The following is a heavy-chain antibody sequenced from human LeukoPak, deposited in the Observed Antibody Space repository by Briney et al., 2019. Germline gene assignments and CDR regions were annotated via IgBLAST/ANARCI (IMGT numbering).Heavy chain of an antibody. CDR2: ISAYNGDT. D-gene: IGHD6-19*01. CDR1: GYTFTSYG. V-gene: IGHV1-18*01. J-gene: IGHJ4*02. Sequence: ASVKVSCKASGYTFTSYGISWVRQAPGQGLEWMGWISAYNGDTKYAQKLQGRVTMTTDTSTSTVYMELKSLRSDDTAVYYCARAVAGTLAFDYWGQGTLVTVSS. CDR3: ARAVAGTLAFDY.